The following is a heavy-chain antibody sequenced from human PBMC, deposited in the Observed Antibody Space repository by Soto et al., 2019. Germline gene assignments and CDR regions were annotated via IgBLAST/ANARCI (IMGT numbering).Heavy chain of an antibody. CDR2: IYYSGST. D-gene: IGHD3-3*01. CDR1: GGSISSGDYY. V-gene: IGHV4-30-4*01. CDR3: AREKGYYDFWSGYFFPSETDY. J-gene: IGHJ4*02. Sequence: SETLSLTCTVSGGSISSGDYYWSWIRQPPGKGLEWIGYIYYSGSTYYNPSLKSRVTISVDTSKNQFSLKLSSVTAADTAVYYCAREKGYYDFWSGYFFPSETDYWGQGTLVTVSS.